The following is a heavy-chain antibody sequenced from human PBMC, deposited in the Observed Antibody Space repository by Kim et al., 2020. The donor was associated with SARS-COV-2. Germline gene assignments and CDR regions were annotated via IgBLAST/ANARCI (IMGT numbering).Heavy chain of an antibody. J-gene: IGHJ6*02. CDR3: AKEGGSYYSYYGMDV. V-gene: IGHV3-23*01. Sequence: DCVKGWFTISRDNSKNTLYLQMNSLRAEDTAVYYCAKEGGSYYSYYGMDVWGQGTTVTVSS. D-gene: IGHD1-26*01.